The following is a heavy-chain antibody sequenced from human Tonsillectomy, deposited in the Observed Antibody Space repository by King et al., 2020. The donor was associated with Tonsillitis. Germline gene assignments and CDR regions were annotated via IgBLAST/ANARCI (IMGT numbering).Heavy chain of an antibody. CDR2: ISISISAI. V-gene: IGHV3-48*01. J-gene: IGHJ4*02. CDR3: ARDGDLGVGSFDY. Sequence: VQLVESGGGLVQPGGSLRLSCAASGFTFSASSMHWVRQAPGQGLEWISYISISISAIYYADSVKGRFTVSRDNANSSLYLEMSSLRAEDTAVYYCARDGDLGVGSFDYWGQGTLVSVSS. D-gene: IGHD7-27*01. CDR1: GFTFSASS.